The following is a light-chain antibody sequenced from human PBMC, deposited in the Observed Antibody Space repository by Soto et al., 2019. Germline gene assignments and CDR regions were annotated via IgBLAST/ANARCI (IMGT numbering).Light chain of an antibody. V-gene: IGKV3-15*01. CDR2: GAS. J-gene: IGKJ1*01. CDR1: QSAAGN. CDR3: QQYNNWPPVT. Sequence: EVVLTQSPATLSVSPGERATLSCRASQSAAGNLAWYQQRPGQAPRLLIYGASTRATGIPGRFSGSGSGTESTLTISSLQSEDFAVYYCQQYNNWPPVTFGQGTKVDIK.